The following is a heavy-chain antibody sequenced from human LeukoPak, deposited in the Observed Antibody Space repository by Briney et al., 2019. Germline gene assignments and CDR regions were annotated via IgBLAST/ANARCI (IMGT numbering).Heavy chain of an antibody. CDR2: IYYSGST. J-gene: IGHJ4*02. CDR1: GGSVSSGSYY. V-gene: IGHV4-61*01. Sequence: SETLSLTCTVSGGSVSSGSYYWSWIRQPPGKGLECIWYIYYSGSTDYNLSLKSRVTISVDTSKNQFSLKLTSVTAADTAVYYCARIPSGRDGYKRNDSWGQGTLVTVSS. CDR3: ARIPSGRDGYKRNDS. D-gene: IGHD5-24*01.